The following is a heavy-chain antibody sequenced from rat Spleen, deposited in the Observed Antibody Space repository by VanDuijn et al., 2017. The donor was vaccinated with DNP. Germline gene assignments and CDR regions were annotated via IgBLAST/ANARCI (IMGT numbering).Heavy chain of an antibody. CDR3: KLGARY. V-gene: IGHV5-46*01. Sequence: EVHLVESGGGLVQPGRSMQLSCAASRFTFSSPPMAWVRQAPTKGLEWVATIRTAGGGTYYRDSVKGRFTMSRDDAKSTLYLQMNSLRSEDTATYDCKLGARYWGRGVMVTVSS. J-gene: IGHJ2*01. D-gene: IGHD5-1*01. CDR1: RFTFSSPP. CDR2: IRTAGGGT.